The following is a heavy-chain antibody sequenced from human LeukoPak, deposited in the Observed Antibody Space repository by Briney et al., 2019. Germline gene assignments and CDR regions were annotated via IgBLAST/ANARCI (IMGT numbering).Heavy chain of an antibody. CDR1: GGSFSGYY. D-gene: IGHD6-6*01. CDR2: IYYSGST. CDR3: ARDVSDSSSVGWFDP. J-gene: IGHJ5*02. Sequence: SETLSLTCAVYGGSFSGYYWSWIRQPPGKGLEWIGYIYYSGSTNYNPSLKSRVTISVDTSKNQFSLKLSSVTAADTAVYYCARDVSDSSSVGWFDPWGQGTLVTVSS. V-gene: IGHV4-59*12.